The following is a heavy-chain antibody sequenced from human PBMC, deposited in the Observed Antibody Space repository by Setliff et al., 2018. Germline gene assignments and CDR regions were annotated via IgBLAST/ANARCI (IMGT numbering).Heavy chain of an antibody. D-gene: IGHD3-22*01. CDR3: ARGRLHYYDSSGYSY. J-gene: IGHJ4*02. CDR1: GGSISDYY. V-gene: IGHV4-59*08. CDR2: IYYSGNSNYDT. Sequence: SETLSLTCTVSGGSISDYYWSWIRQPPGKGLEWIGYIYYSGNSNYDTNYNPSLKSRVTISVDTSKNQFSLKLSSVTAADTAVYYCARGRLHYYDSSGYSYWGQGTLVTVSS.